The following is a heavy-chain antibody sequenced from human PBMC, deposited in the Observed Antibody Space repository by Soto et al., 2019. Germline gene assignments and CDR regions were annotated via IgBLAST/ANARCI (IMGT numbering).Heavy chain of an antibody. CDR1: GFTFGDYY. V-gene: IGHV3-11*01. Sequence: AGSLRLSCAASGFTFGDYYMSWIRQAPGKGLEWVSYISSSGSTIYYADSVKGRFTISRDNAKNSLYLQMNSLRAEDTAVYYCASPTVTPHYGMDVWGQGTTVTVSS. J-gene: IGHJ6*02. CDR3: ASPTVTPHYGMDV. D-gene: IGHD4-17*01. CDR2: ISSSGSTI.